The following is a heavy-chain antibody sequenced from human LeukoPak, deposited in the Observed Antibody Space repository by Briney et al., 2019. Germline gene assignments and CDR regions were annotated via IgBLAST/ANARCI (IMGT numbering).Heavy chain of an antibody. Sequence: GGSLRLSCAASGFTFDDYGMSWVRQAPGKGLEWVSGINWNGGSTGYADSVKGRFTISRDNAKNSRYLQMNSLRAEDTAVYYCAREAGYSSSWYYAGNNWFDPWGQGTLVTVSS. CDR3: AREAGYSSSWYYAGNNWFDP. CDR1: GFTFDDYG. J-gene: IGHJ5*02. V-gene: IGHV3-20*04. CDR2: INWNGGST. D-gene: IGHD6-13*01.